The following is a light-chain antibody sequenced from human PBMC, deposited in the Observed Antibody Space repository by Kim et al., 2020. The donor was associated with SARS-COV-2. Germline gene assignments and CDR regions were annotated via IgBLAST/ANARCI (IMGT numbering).Light chain of an antibody. CDR3: LLSYSGAWF. Sequence: QAVVTQESSLTVSPGGTVTLTCASNTEAVTSGHYPYWFQQQPGQAPRTLIYDTDNKHSWTPARFSGSLLGGKAALTLSGAQPEDEADYYCLLSYSGAWFFGGGTQLTVL. J-gene: IGLJ2*01. CDR2: DTD. V-gene: IGLV7-46*01. CDR1: TEAVTSGHY.